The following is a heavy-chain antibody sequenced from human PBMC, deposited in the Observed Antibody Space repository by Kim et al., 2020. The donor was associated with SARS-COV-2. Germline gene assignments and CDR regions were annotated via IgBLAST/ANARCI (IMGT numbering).Heavy chain of an antibody. Sequence: GGSLRLSCAASGFTFSSYAMSWVRQAPGKGLEWVSAISGSGGSTYYADSVKGRFTISRDNSKNTLYLQMNSLRAEDTAVYYCAKVDSLRYFDWLPYDYWGPGTLDTVSS. CDR2: ISGSGGST. J-gene: IGHJ4*02. CDR3: AKVDSLRYFDWLPYDY. D-gene: IGHD3-9*01. V-gene: IGHV3-23*01. CDR1: GFTFSSYA.